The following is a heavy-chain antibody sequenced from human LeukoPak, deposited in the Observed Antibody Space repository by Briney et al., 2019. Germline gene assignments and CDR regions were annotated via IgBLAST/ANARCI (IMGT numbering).Heavy chain of an antibody. CDR2: ITGSGGST. CDR1: GFTFSSYS. V-gene: IGHV3-23*01. CDR3: AKEPVVPAAIEGVWYWFDP. Sequence: GGSLRLSCAASGFTFSSYSMNWVRQAPGKGLEWVSVITGSGGSTYYADSVKGRFTISRDNSKNTLYLQMNSLRAEDTAVYYCAKEPVVPAAIEGVWYWFDPWGQGTLVTVSS. J-gene: IGHJ5*02. D-gene: IGHD2-2*01.